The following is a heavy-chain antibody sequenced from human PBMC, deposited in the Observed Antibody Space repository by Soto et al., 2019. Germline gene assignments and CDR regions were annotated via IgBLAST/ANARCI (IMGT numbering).Heavy chain of an antibody. J-gene: IGHJ6*02. V-gene: IGHV6-1*01. D-gene: IGHD2-15*01. CDR2: TYYRSRWYS. CDR1: GDTVSSNSVA. Sequence: SQTLSLTCVGSGDTVSSNSVAWNWVRQSPSRGLEWLGRTYYRSRWYSDYAVSVRSRIGIHADTSKNQVSLQLNSVTPEDTAVYYCARSEEDSDYYYYGMDVWGQGTTVTVSS. CDR3: ARSEEDSDYYYYGMDV.